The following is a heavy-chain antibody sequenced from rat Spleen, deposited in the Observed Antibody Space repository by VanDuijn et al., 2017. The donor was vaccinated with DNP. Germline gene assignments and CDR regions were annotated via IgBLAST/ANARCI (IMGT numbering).Heavy chain of an antibody. V-gene: IGHV5-25*01. Sequence: EVQLVESGGGLVQPGRSLILSCAASGFTFINYDMVWVRQSPTKGLEWVASISPSGGSTYYRDSVKGRFTVSRDNAKSSLYLQMDSLRSEDTGTYYCARHVDDYREGAMDAWGQGTSVTVSS. CDR2: ISPSGGST. CDR1: GFTFINYD. CDR3: ARHVDDYREGAMDA. D-gene: IGHD1-7*01. J-gene: IGHJ4*01.